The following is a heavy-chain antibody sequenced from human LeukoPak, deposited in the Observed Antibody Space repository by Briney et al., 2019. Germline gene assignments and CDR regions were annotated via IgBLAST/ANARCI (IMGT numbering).Heavy chain of an antibody. CDR2: IYYSGST. Sequence: PSETLSLTCTVSGGSISSSSYYWGWIRQPPGKGLEWIGYIYYSGSTNYNPSLKSRVTISVDTSKNQFSLKLSSVTAADTAVYYCARHSGYSSGWYGHWGQGTLVTVSS. V-gene: IGHV4-61*05. D-gene: IGHD6-19*01. CDR1: GGSISSSSYY. J-gene: IGHJ5*02. CDR3: ARHSGYSSGWYGH.